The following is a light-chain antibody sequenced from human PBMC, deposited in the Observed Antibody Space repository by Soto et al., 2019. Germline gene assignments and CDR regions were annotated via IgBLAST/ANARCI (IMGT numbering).Light chain of an antibody. CDR1: QTITRNF. V-gene: IGKV3-20*01. CDR3: QQYGNSPPFT. CDR2: GAS. J-gene: IGKJ3*01. Sequence: EIVLTQSPGTLSLSPGERATLSCRASQTITRNFLAWYQQKPGQAPRLLMYGASSRATGIPGRFSGGGSETDFTLTISRLEPEDFAVYYCQQYGNSPPFTFGPGTKVDIK.